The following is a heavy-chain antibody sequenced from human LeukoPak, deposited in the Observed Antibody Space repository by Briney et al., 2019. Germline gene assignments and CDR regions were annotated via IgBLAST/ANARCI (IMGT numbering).Heavy chain of an antibody. J-gene: IGHJ4*02. Sequence: SETPSLNWTVSGGAISSFYWGWVREPAREGLGGVGRIYTSGSTNYNPSLRSRVTMSVDTSKNQFSLKLSSVTAADTAVYYCARDHSSSWTHYFDYWGRGTLVTVSS. CDR3: ARDHSSSWTHYFDY. CDR1: GGAISSFY. V-gene: IGHV4-4*07. D-gene: IGHD6-13*01. CDR2: IYTSGST.